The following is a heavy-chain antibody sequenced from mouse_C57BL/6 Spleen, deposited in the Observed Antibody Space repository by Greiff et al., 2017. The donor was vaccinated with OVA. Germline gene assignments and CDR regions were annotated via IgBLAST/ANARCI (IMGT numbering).Heavy chain of an antibody. CDR3: ARSGEENPWFAY. J-gene: IGHJ3*01. V-gene: IGHV1-82*01. Sequence: QVHVKQSGPELVKPGASVKISCKASGYAFSSSWMNWVKQRPGKGLEWIGRIYPGDGDTNYNGKFKGKATLTADKSSSTAYMQLSSLTSEDSAVYFCARSGEENPWFAYWGQGTLVTVSA. CDR2: IYPGDGDT. CDR1: GYAFSSSW.